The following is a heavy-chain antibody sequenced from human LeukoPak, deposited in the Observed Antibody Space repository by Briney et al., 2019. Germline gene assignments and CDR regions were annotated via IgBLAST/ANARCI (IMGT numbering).Heavy chain of an antibody. CDR1: GGSISSYY. J-gene: IGHJ3*02. CDR2: IYYSGST. V-gene: IGHV4-59*01. CDR3: ARDRYSSSWYDAFDI. Sequence: PSETLSLTCTVSGGSISSYYWSWIRQPPGKGLEWIGYIYYSGSTNYNPSLKSRVTISVDTSKNQFSLKLSSVTAADTAVHYCARDRYSSSWYDAFDIWGQGTMVTVSS. D-gene: IGHD6-13*01.